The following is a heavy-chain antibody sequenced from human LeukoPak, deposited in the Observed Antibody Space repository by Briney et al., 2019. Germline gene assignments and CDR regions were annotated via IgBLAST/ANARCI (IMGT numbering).Heavy chain of an antibody. CDR3: GVVY. CDR1: GFTFKTYW. J-gene: IGHJ4*02. V-gene: IGHV3-7*01. Sequence: GGSLRLSCATSGFTFKTYWMTWVRQAPGKGLEWVANIRPDGSEKYYVDSVKGRFTISRDNAKNSLYLQMNNLRAEDTAVYYCGVVYWGQGTLVTVSS. CDR2: IRPDGSEK.